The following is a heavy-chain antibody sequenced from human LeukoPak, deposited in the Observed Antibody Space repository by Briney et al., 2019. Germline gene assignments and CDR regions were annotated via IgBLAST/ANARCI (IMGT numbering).Heavy chain of an antibody. D-gene: IGHD3-9*01. CDR2: ISYDGGNK. Sequence: GGSLRLSCAASGFTFSSYGMHWVRQAPGKGLEWVAVISYDGGNKYYADSVKGRFTISRDNSKNTLFLQMNSLRAEDTAVYYCAKVPYYDILTGGPYYFDYWGQGTLVTVSS. J-gene: IGHJ4*02. V-gene: IGHV3-30*18. CDR3: AKVPYYDILTGGPYYFDY. CDR1: GFTFSSYG.